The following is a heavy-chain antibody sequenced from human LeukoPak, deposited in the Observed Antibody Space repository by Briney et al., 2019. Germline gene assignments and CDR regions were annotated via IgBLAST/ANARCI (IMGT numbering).Heavy chain of an antibody. CDR1: GGSISSYY. V-gene: IGHV4-59*01. Sequence: PSETLSLTCTVSGGSISSYYWSWIRQPPGKGLEWIGYIYYSGSTNYNPSLKSRVTISVDTSKNQFSLKLSSVTAADTAVYYCARWDDDFDYWGQGTLVTVSS. J-gene: IGHJ4*02. CDR2: IYYSGST. CDR3: ARWDDDFDY. D-gene: IGHD1-26*01.